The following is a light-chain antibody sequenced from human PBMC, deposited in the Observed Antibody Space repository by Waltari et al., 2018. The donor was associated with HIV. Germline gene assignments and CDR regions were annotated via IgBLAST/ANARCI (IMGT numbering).Light chain of an antibody. CDR3: QQSYSIPLT. J-gene: IGKJ4*01. CDR2: AAS. Sequence: DIQMTQSPSSLSAYVGDTVTITCRASQSIDNYLSWYQQKPAQAPKLLIYAASNLQRGVSSRFSGSGSGTDVTLTISALRPEDFATYYCQQSYSIPLTFGGGTKVV. CDR1: QSIDNY. V-gene: IGKV1-39*01.